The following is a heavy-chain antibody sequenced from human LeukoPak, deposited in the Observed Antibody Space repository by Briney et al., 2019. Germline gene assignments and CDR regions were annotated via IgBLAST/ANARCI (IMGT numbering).Heavy chain of an antibody. Sequence: ASVKVSCKASGYTFTSYYMHWVRQAPGQGLEWMGIINPSGGSTSYAQKFQGRVTMTRVMSTSTVYMELSSLRSEDTAVYYCARDPVSSSWTRGGYFDYWGQGTLVTVSS. J-gene: IGHJ4*02. CDR2: INPSGGST. V-gene: IGHV1-46*01. D-gene: IGHD6-13*01. CDR1: GYTFTSYY. CDR3: ARDPVSSSWTRGGYFDY.